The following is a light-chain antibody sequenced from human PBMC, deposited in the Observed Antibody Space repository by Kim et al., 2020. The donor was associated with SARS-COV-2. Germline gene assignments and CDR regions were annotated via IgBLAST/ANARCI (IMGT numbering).Light chain of an antibody. Sequence: GARGQTARLTWGGKNIGSKHVHWYEEKPGQAPALVICRDSNRPSGIRERFSGSDSGNTATLTISRAQAGDEADYYCQVWDSSNGVFGGGTQLTVL. CDR2: RDS. CDR3: QVWDSSNGV. V-gene: IGLV3-9*01. CDR1: NIGSKH. J-gene: IGLJ3*02.